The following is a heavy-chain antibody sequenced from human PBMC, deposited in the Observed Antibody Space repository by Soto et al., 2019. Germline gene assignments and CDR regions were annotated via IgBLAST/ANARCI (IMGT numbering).Heavy chain of an antibody. CDR3: ERDGMVRGGILIDYYYYYDMDV. D-gene: IGHD3-10*01. J-gene: IGHJ6*04. CDR2: ISYDGSNK. V-gene: IGHV3-30*03. CDR1: GFTFSSYG. Sequence: GGSLRLSCVASGFTFSSYGMHWVRQAPGKGLEWVAVISYDGSNKYYADSVKGRFTISRDNSKNTLYLQMNSLRAEDTAVYYCERDGMVRGGILIDYYYYYDMDVWGKGTTVAASS.